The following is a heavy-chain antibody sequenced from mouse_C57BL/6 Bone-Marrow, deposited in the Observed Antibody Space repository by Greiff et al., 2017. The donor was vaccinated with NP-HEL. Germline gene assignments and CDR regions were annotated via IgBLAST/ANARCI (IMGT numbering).Heavy chain of an antibody. V-gene: IGHV1-82*01. J-gene: IGHJ1*03. CDR2: IYPGDGDT. CDR3: ARVGDYCDNSSWYFEV. D-gene: IGHD1-1*01. Sequence: VQLQQSGPELVKPGASVKISCKASGYAFSSSWMNWVKQRPGKGLEWIGRIYPGDGDTYYNGKFKGKVTLTADKSSSTAYMQLSSLTSGDSAVYFCARVGDYCDNSSWYFEVWGTGTTVTVSS. CDR1: GYAFSSSW.